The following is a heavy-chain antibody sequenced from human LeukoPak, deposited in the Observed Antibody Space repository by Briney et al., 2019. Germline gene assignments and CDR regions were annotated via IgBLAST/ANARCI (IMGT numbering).Heavy chain of an antibody. Sequence: GGSLRLSCVASGFTFSTYAMTWVRQAPGKGLVWVSRINSDGSSTSYADSVKGRFTISRDNAKNTLYLQMNSLRAEDTAVYYCAREHSSSWYYFDYWGQGTLVTVSS. CDR2: INSDGSST. CDR3: AREHSSSWYYFDY. V-gene: IGHV3-74*01. CDR1: GFTFSTYA. D-gene: IGHD6-13*01. J-gene: IGHJ4*02.